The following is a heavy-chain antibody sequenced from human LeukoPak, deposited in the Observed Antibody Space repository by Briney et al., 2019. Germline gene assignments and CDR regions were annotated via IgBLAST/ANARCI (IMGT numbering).Heavy chain of an antibody. Sequence: PSETLSLTCTVSGDPISSHYWSWIRQPAGKGLEWIGRIYTSGTTNYNSYLKSRLTMSVDTSKNQFSLKLSSVTAADTAVYYCARLGSSGSAQYFQDWGQGTLVTVSS. CDR1: GDPISSHY. CDR2: IYTSGTT. J-gene: IGHJ1*01. CDR3: ARLGSSGSAQYFQD. V-gene: IGHV4-4*07. D-gene: IGHD6-19*01.